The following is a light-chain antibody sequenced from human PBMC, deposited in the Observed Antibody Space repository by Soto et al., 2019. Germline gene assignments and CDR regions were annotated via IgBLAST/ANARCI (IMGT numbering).Light chain of an antibody. CDR1: SSDVGGYNY. Sequence: QSALTQPASVSGSPGQSITISCTGTSSDVGGYNYVSWYQQHPGKAPKLMIYDVSNRPSGVSNSFSGSKSGNTASLTISRLQAEDEADYYCSSYTSSTTLKVFGGGTKLTVL. CDR2: DVS. V-gene: IGLV2-14*03. CDR3: SSYTSSTTLKV. J-gene: IGLJ2*01.